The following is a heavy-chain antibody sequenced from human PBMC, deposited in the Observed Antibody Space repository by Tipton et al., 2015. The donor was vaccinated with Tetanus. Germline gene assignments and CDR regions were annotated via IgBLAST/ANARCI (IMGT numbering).Heavy chain of an antibody. CDR1: GGSISSGGYY. V-gene: IGHV4-30-4*08. Sequence: TLSLTCTVSGGSISSGGYYWSWIRQHPGKGLEWIGYIYYSGSTYYNPSLKSRVTISVDTSKNQFSLKLSSVTAADTAVYYCARSSSGYLDYWGQGTLVTVSS. D-gene: IGHD3-3*01. CDR3: ARSSSGYLDY. CDR2: IYYSGST. J-gene: IGHJ4*02.